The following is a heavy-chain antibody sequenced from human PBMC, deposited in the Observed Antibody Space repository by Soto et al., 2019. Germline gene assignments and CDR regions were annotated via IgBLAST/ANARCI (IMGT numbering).Heavy chain of an antibody. V-gene: IGHV3-30-3*01. D-gene: IGHD5-18*01. CDR3: VRDLSEGYSYGNLDY. J-gene: IGHJ4*02. CDR1: GFTFSSYA. CDR2: ISYDGSNK. Sequence: AGGSLRLSCAASGFTFSSYAMHWVRQAPGKGLEWVAVISYDGSNKYYADSVKGRFTISRDNSKNTLYLQMNSLRAEDTAVYYCVRDLSEGYSYGNLDYWGQGTLVTVSS.